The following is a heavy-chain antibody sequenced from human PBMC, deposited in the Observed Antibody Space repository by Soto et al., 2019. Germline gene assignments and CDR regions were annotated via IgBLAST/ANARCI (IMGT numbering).Heavy chain of an antibody. CDR2: IDPSDSYT. J-gene: IGHJ5*02. CDR1: GYSFTSYW. D-gene: IGHD1-26*01. Sequence: PGESLKISCKGSGYSFTSYWISWVRQMPGKGLEWMGRIDPSDSYTNYSPSFQGHVTISADKSISTAYLQWSSLKASDTAMYYCAALPSGSYSLNWFDPWGQGTLLTVSS. V-gene: IGHV5-10-1*01. CDR3: AALPSGSYSLNWFDP.